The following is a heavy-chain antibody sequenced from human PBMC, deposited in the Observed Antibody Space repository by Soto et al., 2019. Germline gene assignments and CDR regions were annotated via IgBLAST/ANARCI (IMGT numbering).Heavy chain of an antibody. CDR2: INPSGGST. D-gene: IGHD3-22*01. CDR3: ARDLPMDYDSSGYYRVPNWFHP. CDR1: GYTFTSYY. J-gene: IGHJ5*02. V-gene: IGHV1-46*01. Sequence: ASVKVSCKASGYTFTSYYMHWVRQAPGQGLEWMGIINPSGGSTSYAQKFQGRVTMTRDTSTSTVYMELSSLRSEDTAVYYCARDLPMDYDSSGYYRVPNWFHPWGQGTLVTVSS.